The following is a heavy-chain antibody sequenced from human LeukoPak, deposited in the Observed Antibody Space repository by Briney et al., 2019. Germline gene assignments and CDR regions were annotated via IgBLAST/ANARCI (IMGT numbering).Heavy chain of an antibody. CDR3: ARASTVTTHYYYYCGMDV. Sequence: ASVKVSCKASGGTFSSYAISWVRQAPGQGLEWMGGIIPIFGTANYAQKFQGRVTITADKSTSTAYMELSSLRSEDTAVYYCARASTVTTHYYYYCGMDVWGKGTTVTVSS. CDR2: IIPIFGTA. D-gene: IGHD4-17*01. V-gene: IGHV1-69*06. J-gene: IGHJ6*04. CDR1: GGTFSSYA.